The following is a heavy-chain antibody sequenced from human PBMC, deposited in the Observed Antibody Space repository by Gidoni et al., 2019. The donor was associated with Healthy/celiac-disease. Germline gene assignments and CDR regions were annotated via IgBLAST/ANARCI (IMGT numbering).Heavy chain of an antibody. CDR3: ARDMSWVVRGGLFDY. V-gene: IGHV4-34*01. D-gene: IGHD3-10*01. J-gene: IGHJ4*02. Sequence: QVQLQQWGAGLLKPSETLSLTCAVYGGSFSGYYWSWIRQPPGKGLEWIGEINHSGSTNYNPSLKSRVTISVDTSKNQFSLKLSSVTAADTAVYYCARDMSWVVRGGLFDYWGQGTLVTVSS. CDR2: INHSGST. CDR1: GGSFSGYY.